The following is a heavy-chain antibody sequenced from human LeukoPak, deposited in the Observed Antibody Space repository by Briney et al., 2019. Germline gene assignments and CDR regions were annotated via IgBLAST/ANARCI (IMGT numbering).Heavy chain of an antibody. CDR3: ARLVRFCNTDTCYPFDY. CDR1: GGSISSNNW. D-gene: IGHD2/OR15-2a*01. CDR2: IYHHGAT. V-gene: IGHV4-4*02. Sequence: SGTLSLTCAVSGGSISSNNWWSWVRQPPGKGLEWIGEIYHHGATNYNPSLKSRVTLSVDKSKNQFSLELSSVTAADTAVYYCARLVRFCNTDTCYPFDYWGQGTLVTVSS. J-gene: IGHJ4*02.